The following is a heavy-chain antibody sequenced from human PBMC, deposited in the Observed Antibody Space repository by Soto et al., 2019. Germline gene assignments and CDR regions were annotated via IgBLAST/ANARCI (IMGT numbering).Heavy chain of an antibody. D-gene: IGHD3-22*01. J-gene: IGHJ5*02. CDR1: GGSISSSSYY. CDR3: ARRVYDSSGYWNWLDP. Sequence: SETLSLTCTVSGGSISSSSYYWGWIRQPPGKGLEWIGSIYYSGSTYYNPSLKSRVTISVDTSKNQFSLKLSSVTAADTAVYYCARRVYDSSGYWNWLDPWGQGTLVTVSS. CDR2: IYYSGST. V-gene: IGHV4-39*01.